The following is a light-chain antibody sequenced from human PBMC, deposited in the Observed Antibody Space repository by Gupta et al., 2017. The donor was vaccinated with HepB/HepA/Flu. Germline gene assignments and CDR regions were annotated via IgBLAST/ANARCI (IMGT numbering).Light chain of an antibody. CDR2: KNY. V-gene: IGLV1-47*01. Sequence: TPGQRVTISCSGSSSNIGNDNVYWYQQLPETAPKLLIYKNYQRPSGVSDRFSGSKSGTSASLAISGLRSEDEADYYCVGWDGSLSGYVFGTGTKVTV. J-gene: IGLJ1*01. CDR1: SSNIGNDN. CDR3: VGWDGSLSGYV.